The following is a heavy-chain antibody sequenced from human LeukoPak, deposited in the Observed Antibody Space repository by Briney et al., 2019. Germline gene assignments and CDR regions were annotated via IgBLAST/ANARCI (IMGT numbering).Heavy chain of an antibody. Sequence: PGGSLRLSCAASGFTFSDYWMTWVRQAPGKGLEWVANIREDESEKYYVGSVKGRFTISRDNAKDSLYLQMNRLGAEDSAVYYCAGVKWLPLSRSLDVWGQGTTVTVSS. D-gene: IGHD3-10*01. J-gene: IGHJ6*02. CDR3: AGVKWLPLSRSLDV. CDR2: IREDESEK. CDR1: GFTFSDYW. V-gene: IGHV3-7*01.